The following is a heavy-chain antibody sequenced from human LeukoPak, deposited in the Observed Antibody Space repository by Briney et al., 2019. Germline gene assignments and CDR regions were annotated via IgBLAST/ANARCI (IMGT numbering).Heavy chain of an antibody. D-gene: IGHD3-3*01. J-gene: IGHJ6*03. Sequence: GGSLRLSCAASGFTFSSYSMNWVRQAPGKGLEWVSSISSSSSYIYYADSVKGRFTISRDNAKNSLYLQMNSLRAEDTAVYYCARVSYDFWSGYYNYYYYYMDVWGKGTTVTVSS. V-gene: IGHV3-21*01. CDR3: ARVSYDFWSGYYNYYYYYMDV. CDR2: ISSSSSYI. CDR1: GFTFSSYS.